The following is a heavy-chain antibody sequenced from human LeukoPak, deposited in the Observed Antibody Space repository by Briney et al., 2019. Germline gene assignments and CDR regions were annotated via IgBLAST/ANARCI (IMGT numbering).Heavy chain of an antibody. D-gene: IGHD3-22*01. Sequence: PGGSLRLSCAASGFTFSSYAMAWVRQAPGKGLEWVSGMNGNGDKVYYADSVKGRFTISRDNSKNTLYLQMNSLRGEDTAVYYCAKRDYYDSDHYYPLFDYWGRGTLVTVSS. CDR1: GFTFSSYA. CDR2: MNGNGDKV. J-gene: IGHJ4*02. V-gene: IGHV3-23*01. CDR3: AKRDYYDSDHYYPLFDY.